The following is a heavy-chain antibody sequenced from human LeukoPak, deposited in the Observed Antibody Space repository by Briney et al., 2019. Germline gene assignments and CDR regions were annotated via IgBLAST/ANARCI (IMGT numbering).Heavy chain of an antibody. CDR3: ARDADILTGYYPSAKTRFDP. Sequence: PGGSLRLSCAASGFTFSSYSMNWVRQAPGKGLEWVSSISSSSSYIYYADSVKGRFTISRDNAKNSLYLQMNSLRAEDTAVYYCARDADILTGYYPSAKTRFDPWGQGTLVTVSS. V-gene: IGHV3-21*01. J-gene: IGHJ5*02. CDR2: ISSSSSYI. D-gene: IGHD3-9*01. CDR1: GFTFSSYS.